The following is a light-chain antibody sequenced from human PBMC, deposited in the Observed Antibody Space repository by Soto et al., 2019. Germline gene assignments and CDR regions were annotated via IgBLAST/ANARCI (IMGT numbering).Light chain of an antibody. CDR1: QSVSSN. CDR2: GAS. J-gene: IGKJ1*01. V-gene: IGKV3-15*01. Sequence: ETVLTQSPGTLSVSPGERATLSCRASQSVSSNYLAWFQQKSGQAPRLLIYGASTRATGIPARFSGSGSGTEFTLTISSLQSEDFAVYYCQQYNNWPRTFGQGTKVDIK. CDR3: QQYNNWPRT.